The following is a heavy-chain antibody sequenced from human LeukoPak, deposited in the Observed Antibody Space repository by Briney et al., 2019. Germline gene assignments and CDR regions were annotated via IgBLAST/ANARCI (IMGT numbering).Heavy chain of an antibody. CDR2: ISSSSSYI. CDR1: GFTFSSYS. J-gene: IGHJ4*02. Sequence: PGGSLRLSCAASGFTFSSYSMNWVRQAPGKGLEWVSSISSSSSYIYYADSVKGRFTISRDNAKNSLYLQMNSLRAEDTAVYYCARDRYYDCVWGSYRPSGFDYWGQGTLVTVSS. CDR3: ARDRYYDCVWGSYRPSGFDY. V-gene: IGHV3-21*01. D-gene: IGHD3-16*02.